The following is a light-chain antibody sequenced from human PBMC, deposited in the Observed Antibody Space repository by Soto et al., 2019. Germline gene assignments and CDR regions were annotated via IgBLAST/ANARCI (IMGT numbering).Light chain of an antibody. CDR1: TSNIGTNT. V-gene: IGLV1-44*01. CDR3: ATWDDSLNVV. CDR2: SND. Sequence: QSVLTQSPSASGTPGQRVSISCSGSTSNIGTNTVSWYQHVPGTAPKLLIYSNDQRPSAVPGRFSGSKSGTSASLAISGLLSEDEDDYCCATWDDSLNVVFGGGTKLTVL. J-gene: IGLJ2*01.